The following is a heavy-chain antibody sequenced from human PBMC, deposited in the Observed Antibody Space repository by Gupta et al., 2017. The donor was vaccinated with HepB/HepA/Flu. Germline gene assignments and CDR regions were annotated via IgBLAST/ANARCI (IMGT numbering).Heavy chain of an antibody. CDR2: INLGGGT. V-gene: IGHV4-34*01. Sequence: QVHLQQWGAGLLKPSETLSLTCDVYGGSFSDNFWAWFRQPPGKGLEWIGEINLGGGTVYSPSLTSRVTISLDTSKSQLSLKLTSVTAADTAVYXCXRNTTHXCTYSGCSHYFDSWGQGTLVNVSS. D-gene: IGHD2-8*01. CDR1: GGSFSDNF. J-gene: IGHJ4*02. CDR3: XRNTTHXCTYSGCSHYFDS.